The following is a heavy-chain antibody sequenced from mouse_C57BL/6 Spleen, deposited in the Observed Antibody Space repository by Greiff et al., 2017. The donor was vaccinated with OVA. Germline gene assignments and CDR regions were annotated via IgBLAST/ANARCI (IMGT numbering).Heavy chain of an antibody. V-gene: IGHV1-26*01. CDR2: INPNNGGT. CDR3: ARSLYRTWFAY. CDR1: GYTFTDYY. J-gene: IGHJ3*01. Sequence: EVQLKQSGPELVKPGASVKISCKASGYTFTDYYMNWVKQSHGKSLEWIGDINPNNGGTSYNQKFKGKATLTVDKSSSTAYMELRSLTSEDSAVYYCARSLYRTWFAYWGQGTLVTVSA. D-gene: IGHD2-1*01.